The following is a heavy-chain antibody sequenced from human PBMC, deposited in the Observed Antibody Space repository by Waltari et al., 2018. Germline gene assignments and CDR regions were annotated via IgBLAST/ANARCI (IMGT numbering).Heavy chain of an antibody. CDR1: GSYCETRSHD. CDR3: ARTAYDHLTGYPTLDH. Sequence: QVQLQESGPGLVKPSEPLSLTCSASGSYCETRSHDWGWVRQPPGKGLEWIGSIYYSGSTYYNPSLKSRVNMSVDTANYQFSLKVTSVTAADTAIYYCARTAYDHLTGYPTLDHWGQGILVTVSS. J-gene: IGHJ4*02. V-gene: IGHV4-39*07. D-gene: IGHD3-9*01. CDR2: IYYSGST.